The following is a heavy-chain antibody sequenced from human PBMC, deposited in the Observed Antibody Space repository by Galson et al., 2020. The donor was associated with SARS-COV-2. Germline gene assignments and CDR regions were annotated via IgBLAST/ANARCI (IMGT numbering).Heavy chain of an antibody. J-gene: IGHJ3*02. CDR1: GGSISSSY. Sequence: ASETLSLTCTVSGGSISSSYWSWIRQPAGKGLEWIGRIHPGGTTRYNPSLKSRLSMSLDRSKNQLSLRLNAVTAADTAVYYCARDPGGFCGGDCWGAFGIWGQGTIVTVSS. CDR3: ARDPGGFCGGDCWGAFGI. D-gene: IGHD2-21*02. CDR2: IHPGGTT. V-gene: IGHV4-4*07.